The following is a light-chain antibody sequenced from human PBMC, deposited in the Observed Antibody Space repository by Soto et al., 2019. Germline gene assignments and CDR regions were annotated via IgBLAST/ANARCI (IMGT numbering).Light chain of an antibody. CDR2: DAY. J-gene: IGKJ5*01. V-gene: IGKV3-11*01. Sequence: EVVLTQSPVTLSLSPEERATLSCRASQSFRGLLAWYQQKPGQAPRLLIYDAYNRATGIPPRFSGSGSGTDFTLTISSLEPEDPAVYYCQQRHMWPITFGQGTRLEIK. CDR3: QQRHMWPIT. CDR1: QSFRGL.